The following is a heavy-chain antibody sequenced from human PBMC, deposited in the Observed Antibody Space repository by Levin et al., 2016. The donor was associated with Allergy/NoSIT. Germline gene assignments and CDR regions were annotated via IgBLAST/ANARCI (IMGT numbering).Heavy chain of an antibody. D-gene: IGHD4-11*01. CDR2: IYNIWST. V-gene: IGHV4-39*01. Sequence: SETLSLTCSVSGVSIGSGSHYWGWIRQSPGKGLEWIGSIYNIWSTYYNPSLRSRITLSVDTARNEVSLKLNSVTAADTAMYFCAKNHSTVNPPKTFGAAGAFDSWGQGILVTVSS. CDR3: AKNHSTVNPPKTFGAAGAFDS. CDR1: GVSIGSGSHY. J-gene: IGHJ4*01.